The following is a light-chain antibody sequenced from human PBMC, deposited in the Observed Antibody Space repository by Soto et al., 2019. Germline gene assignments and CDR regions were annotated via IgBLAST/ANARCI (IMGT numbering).Light chain of an antibody. Sequence: QAVVTQPPSVSGATGQRVTISCTGRSSNIGAGHDVHWYQHLPGTAPKLLIYGNGNRPSGVPDRFSGSKSGTSASLAITGLQAEDEADDSCQCYDSRLSGSDVFGTGTKVTVL. CDR1: SSNIGAGHD. CDR3: QCYDSRLSGSDV. V-gene: IGLV1-40*01. J-gene: IGLJ1*01. CDR2: GNG.